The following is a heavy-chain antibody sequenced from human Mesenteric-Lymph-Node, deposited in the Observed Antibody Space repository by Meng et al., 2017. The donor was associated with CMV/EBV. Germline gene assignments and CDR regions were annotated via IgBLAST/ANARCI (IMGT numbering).Heavy chain of an antibody. D-gene: IGHD3-3*01. Sequence: SCAASGFIFSSYWMHWVRQAPGKGLVWVSRINSNGSNTTYADSVKGRFTISRDNAKNTLYLQMNSLRAEDTAVYYCASNIRFLEWLGSWGQGTLVTVSS. CDR2: INSNGSNT. J-gene: IGHJ5*02. CDR1: GFIFSSYW. CDR3: ASNIRFLEWLGS. V-gene: IGHV3-74*03.